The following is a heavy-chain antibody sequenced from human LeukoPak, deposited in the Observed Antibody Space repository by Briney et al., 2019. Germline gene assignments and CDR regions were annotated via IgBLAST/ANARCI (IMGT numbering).Heavy chain of an antibody. CDR3: PRDLGGIQLYFPNQPAYNCFDP. J-gene: IGHJ5*02. D-gene: IGHD5-18*01. Sequence: PGGSLRLSCAASGFPFSTYSMNWVRQAPGKGLEWVSSISGSSSYIYYADSVKGRFTISRDNAKNSLYLQMNSVRVEDTAIYYCPRDLGGIQLYFPNQPAYNCFDPWGQGTLLTVSS. V-gene: IGHV3-21*01. CDR1: GFPFSTYS. CDR2: ISGSSSYI.